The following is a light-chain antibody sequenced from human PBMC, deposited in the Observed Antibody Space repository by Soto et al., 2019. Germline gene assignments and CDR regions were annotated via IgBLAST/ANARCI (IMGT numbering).Light chain of an antibody. Sequence: IQLTQSPSFLSASVGDRVIITCQASQDINRYVAWYQQKSGQAPKLLIYRASNLRPGVPSRFSGSGSGTDFTLTISNLQPEDFATYHCQQVDSYPLTFGGGT. CDR1: QDINRY. V-gene: IGKV1-9*01. J-gene: IGKJ4*01. CDR2: RAS. CDR3: QQVDSYPLT.